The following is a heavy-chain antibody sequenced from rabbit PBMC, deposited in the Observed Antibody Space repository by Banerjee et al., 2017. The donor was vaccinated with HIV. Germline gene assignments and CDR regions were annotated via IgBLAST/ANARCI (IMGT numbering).Heavy chain of an antibody. J-gene: IGHJ4*01. CDR3: ARGANVAGDGLDL. V-gene: IGHV1S45*01. CDR2: IYLPNGRI. D-gene: IGHD2-1*01. CDR1: GFDLSNYYF. Sequence: QEQLEESGGDLVKPEGSLTLTCTASGFDLSNYYFMCWVRQAPGKGLELIACIYLPNGRIYYATWAKGRFTASKASSTTVTLQMPSLTAADTATYFCARGANVAGDGLDLWGPGTLVTVS.